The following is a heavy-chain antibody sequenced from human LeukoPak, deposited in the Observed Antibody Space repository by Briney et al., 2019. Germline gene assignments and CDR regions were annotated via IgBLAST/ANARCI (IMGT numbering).Heavy chain of an antibody. CDR2: IYYSGNT. CDR1: GGSISSSSYY. V-gene: IGHV4-39*07. CDR3: AREPYYYDSSGYPVRPYYFDY. J-gene: IGHJ4*02. D-gene: IGHD3-22*01. Sequence: SETLSLTCTVSGGSISSSSYYWGWIRQPPGKGLEWIGSIYYSGNTFYNPSLKSRVTISVDTSKNQFSLRLNSVTAADTAVYYCAREPYYYDSSGYPVRPYYFDYWGQGTLVTVSS.